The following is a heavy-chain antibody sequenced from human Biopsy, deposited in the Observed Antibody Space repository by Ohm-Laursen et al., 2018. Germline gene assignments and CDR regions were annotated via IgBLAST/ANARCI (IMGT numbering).Heavy chain of an antibody. CDR2: IYYSGST. J-gene: IGHJ6*02. D-gene: IGHD2-21*02. CDR1: GGSISSHDYY. V-gene: IGHV4-31*03. Sequence: SDTLSLTCTVSGGSISSHDYYWTWIRQHPGKGLEWIGYIYYSGSTYYNPSLKSRISMSVDTSRNQFSLKLSSVTAADTAVYYCAREDCGNDCYWEDSYGLDVWGQGTTVTVSS. CDR3: AREDCGNDCYWEDSYGLDV.